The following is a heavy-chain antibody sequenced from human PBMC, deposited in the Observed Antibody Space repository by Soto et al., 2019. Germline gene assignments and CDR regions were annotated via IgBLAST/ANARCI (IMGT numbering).Heavy chain of an antibody. CDR2: IYYSGST. CDR1: GGSISSGDYY. J-gene: IGHJ4*02. V-gene: IGHV4-30-4*01. D-gene: IGHD2-15*01. CDR3: ARVDPGGPTFDY. Sequence: ASETLSLTCTVSGGSISSGDYYWSWIRQPPGKGLEWIGYIYYSGSTYYNPSLKSRVTISVDTSKNQFSLKLSSVTAADTAVYYCARVDPGGPTFDYWGQGTLVTVSS.